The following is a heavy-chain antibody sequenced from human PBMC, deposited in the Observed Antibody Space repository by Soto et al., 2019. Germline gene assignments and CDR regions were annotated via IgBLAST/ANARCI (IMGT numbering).Heavy chain of an antibody. CDR2: ISSSSSYI. V-gene: IGHV3-21*01. CDR1: GFTFSSYS. D-gene: IGHD6-13*01. Sequence: GGSLRLSCAASGFTFSSYSMNWVRQAPGKGLEWVSSISSSSSYIYYADSVKGRFTISRDNAKNSLYLQMNSLRAEDTAVYYCARAAAATDNWFDPWGQGTLVTV. CDR3: ARAAAATDNWFDP. J-gene: IGHJ5*02.